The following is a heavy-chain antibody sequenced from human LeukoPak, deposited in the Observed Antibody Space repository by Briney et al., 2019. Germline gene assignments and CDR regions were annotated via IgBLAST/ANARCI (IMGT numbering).Heavy chain of an antibody. J-gene: IGHJ4*02. D-gene: IGHD6-6*01. Sequence: SETLSLTCAVSGYSISSGYYWGWIRQPPGKGLEWIGSIYHIGSTYYNPSLTSRVTISVDTSKNQFSLKLSSVTAADTAVYYCARATRAARHFDYWGQGTLVTVSS. V-gene: IGHV4-38-2*01. CDR1: GYSISSGYY. CDR3: ARATRAARHFDY. CDR2: IYHIGST.